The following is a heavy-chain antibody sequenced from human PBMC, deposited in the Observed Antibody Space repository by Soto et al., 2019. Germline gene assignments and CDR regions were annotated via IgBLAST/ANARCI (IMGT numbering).Heavy chain of an antibody. CDR3: ARDYSYGSGPLGGDY. V-gene: IGHV1-69*01. Sequence: QVQLVQSGAEVKKPGSSVKVSCTASGGTFSSYAISWVRQAPGQGLEWMGGIIPIFGTANYAQKFQGRVTITADESTSTAYMELSSLRSEDTAVYYCARDYSYGSGPLGGDYWGQGTLVTVSS. D-gene: IGHD3-10*01. J-gene: IGHJ4*02. CDR1: GGTFSSYA. CDR2: IIPIFGTA.